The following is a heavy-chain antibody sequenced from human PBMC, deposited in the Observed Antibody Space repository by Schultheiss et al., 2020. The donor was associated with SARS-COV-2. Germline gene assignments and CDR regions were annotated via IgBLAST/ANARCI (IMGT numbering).Heavy chain of an antibody. V-gene: IGHV3-30-3*01. CDR1: GFTFSNYI. CDR3: GGGPTTYYYYGMDV. Sequence: GGSLRLSCAASGFTFSNYIMHWVRQAPGKGLEWVALISSDGNNKYYADSVKGRFTISRDNSKNTQYLQMNSLRAEDTAVYYCGGGPTTYYYYGMDVWGRGTTVTVSS. J-gene: IGHJ6*02. D-gene: IGHD1-1*01. CDR2: ISSDGNNK.